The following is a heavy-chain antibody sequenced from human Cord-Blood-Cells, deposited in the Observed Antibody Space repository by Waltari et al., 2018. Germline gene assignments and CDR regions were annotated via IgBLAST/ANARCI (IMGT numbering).Heavy chain of an antibody. Sequence: QVQLQQWGAGLLKPSETLSLTCAVYGGSFSGYYWSWIRQPPGKGLEWIGEINHSGTTNSNPSLKSRVTIAVDTSKNQFSLKLSSVTAADTAVYYCARGRDYGDYYWGQGTLVTVSS. CDR2: INHSGTT. CDR3: ARGRDYGDYY. J-gene: IGHJ4*02. CDR1: GGSFSGYY. D-gene: IGHD4-17*01. V-gene: IGHV4-34*01.